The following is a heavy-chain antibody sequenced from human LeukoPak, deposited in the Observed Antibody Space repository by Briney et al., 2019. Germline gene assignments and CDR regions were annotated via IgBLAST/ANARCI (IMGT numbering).Heavy chain of an antibody. CDR3: VKPPEWLRLRADVFET. V-gene: IGHV3-23*01. Sequence: PGGPLRLSCAASGFSFSTYGMSWVRQSPGKGLEWVSGISGSGDHTYHGDSVRGRFTISRDNSNNTLYLEMKSLIVEDTALYYCVKPPEWLRLRADVFETWGQGTMVTVSS. D-gene: IGHD5-12*01. J-gene: IGHJ3*02. CDR1: GFSFSTYG. CDR2: ISGSGDHT.